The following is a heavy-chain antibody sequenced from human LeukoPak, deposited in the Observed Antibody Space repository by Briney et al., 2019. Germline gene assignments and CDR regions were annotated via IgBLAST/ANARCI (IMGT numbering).Heavy chain of an antibody. J-gene: IGHJ6*03. D-gene: IGHD6-13*01. CDR1: GFTFSNYW. CDR3: ARSRRDGSSWRRNYYYYMDV. CDR2: ISYDGSNK. V-gene: IGHV3-30*03. Sequence: PGRSLRLSCAASGFTFSNYWMHWVRQAPGKGLEWVAVISYDGSNKYYADSVKGRFTISRDNSKNTLYLQMNSLRAEDTAVYYCARSRRDGSSWRRNYYYYMDVWGKGTTVTVSS.